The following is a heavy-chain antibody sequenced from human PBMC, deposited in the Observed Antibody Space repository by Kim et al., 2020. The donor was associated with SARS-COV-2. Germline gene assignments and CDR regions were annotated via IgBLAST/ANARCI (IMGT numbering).Heavy chain of an antibody. Sequence: GGSLRLSCAASGFIFDDYAMHWVRQAPGKGLEWVSGIGWNSADIGYADSVKGRFTISRDNAKNSLYLQMNSLRAEDTALYYCAKDSYYDFWCCSGPGGMDVWGQGTTVTVSS. J-gene: IGHJ6*02. V-gene: IGHV3-9*01. CDR2: IGWNSADI. D-gene: IGHD3-3*01. CDR3: AKDSYYDFWCCSGPGGMDV. CDR1: GFIFDDYA.